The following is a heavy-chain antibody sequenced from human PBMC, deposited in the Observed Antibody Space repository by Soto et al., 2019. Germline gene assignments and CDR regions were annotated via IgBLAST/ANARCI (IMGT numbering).Heavy chain of an antibody. D-gene: IGHD6-19*01. CDR1: GFTFDDYA. Sequence: EVQLVETGGGLVQPGRSLRLSCAASGFTFDDYAMHWVRQAPGKGLEWVSGISWNSGSIGYADSVKGRFTISRDNAKNSLYLQMNSLRAEDTALYYCAKDRGRIAVAPDDSDYWGQGTLVTVSS. V-gene: IGHV3-9*01. J-gene: IGHJ4*02. CDR3: AKDRGRIAVAPDDSDY. CDR2: ISWNSGSI.